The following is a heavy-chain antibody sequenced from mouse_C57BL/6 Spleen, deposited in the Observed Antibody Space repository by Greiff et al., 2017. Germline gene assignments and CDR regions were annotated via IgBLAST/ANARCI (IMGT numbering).Heavy chain of an antibody. V-gene: IGHV1-81*01. CDR2: IYPRSGNT. D-gene: IGHD2-5*01. J-gene: IGHJ2*01. CDR3: ARSDYSKDYFDY. Sequence: QVQLQQSGAELARPGASVKLSCKASGYTFTSYGISWVKQRTGQGLEWIGEIYPRSGNTYYNEKFKGKATLTADKSSSTAYMELHSLTSEDSAVYFCARSDYSKDYFDYWGQGTTLTVSS. CDR1: GYTFTSYG.